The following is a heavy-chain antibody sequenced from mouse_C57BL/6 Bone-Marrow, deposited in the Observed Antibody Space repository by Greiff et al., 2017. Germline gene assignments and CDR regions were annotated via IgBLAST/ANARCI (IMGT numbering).Heavy chain of an antibody. CDR1: GYTFTSYW. J-gene: IGHJ1*03. CDR3: AAQYYNNDNWDIEV. V-gene: IGHV1-59*01. D-gene: IGHD2-12*01. Sequence: QVQLQQPGAELVRPGASVKLSCKASGYTFTSYWMHWVKQRPGQGLEWIGVIDPYDSNTNYNQKFKGKATLTVDTSSSPAYMQLSSLTSEDSAVYYCAAQYYNNDNWDIEVWGTGTTVTVSS. CDR2: IDPYDSNT.